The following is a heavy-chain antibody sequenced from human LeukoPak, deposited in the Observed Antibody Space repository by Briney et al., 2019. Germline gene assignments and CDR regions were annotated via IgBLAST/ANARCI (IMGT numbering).Heavy chain of an antibody. CDR3: ARVYGTGNFVWLLAWLRFDY. J-gene: IGHJ4*02. V-gene: IGHV1-18*01. Sequence: ASVKVPCKASGYTFTSYGISWVRQAPGKGLEWMACISAYDGNTNYAQKLKGRFTMSTDTSRSTAYMKLRSLRSDDTAVYYCARVYGTGNFVWLLAWLRFDYWGQGILVIVFS. CDR1: GYTFTSYG. D-gene: IGHD3-9*01. CDR2: ISAYDGNT.